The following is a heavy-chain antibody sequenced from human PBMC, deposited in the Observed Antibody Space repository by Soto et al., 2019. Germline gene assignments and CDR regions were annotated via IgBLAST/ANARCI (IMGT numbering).Heavy chain of an antibody. CDR1: GFIFHDYS. Sequence: GGPPRLSCATSGFIFHDYSLNWVRQAPVQGLEWVSSISAGSTYIYYTDSVKGRFTISRDNAKNSVYLQMNSLRAEDTAVYYCTGGVIGGRDWYFAFWGRGTLVTVSS. D-gene: IGHD3-16*02. V-gene: IGHV3-21*01. CDR3: TGGVIGGRDWYFAF. CDR2: ISAGSTYI. J-gene: IGHJ2*01.